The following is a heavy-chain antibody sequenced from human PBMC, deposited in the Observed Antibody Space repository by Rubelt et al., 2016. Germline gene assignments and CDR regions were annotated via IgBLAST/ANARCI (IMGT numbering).Heavy chain of an antibody. CDR1: ELTFSNYA. J-gene: IGHJ4*02. Sequence: EVQLVESGGGRVQPGGSLRLSCAASELTFSNYAMTWVRQAPGKGLEWVSAISGGVVITYYADSVKDRFTISRDNSKNTLYLQMNSLGAEDTAVYYCAKGPSSTSYSPLDYWGQGSLVTVSS. V-gene: IGHV3-23*04. CDR3: AKGPSSTSYSPLDY. CDR2: ISGGVVIT. D-gene: IGHD2-2*01.